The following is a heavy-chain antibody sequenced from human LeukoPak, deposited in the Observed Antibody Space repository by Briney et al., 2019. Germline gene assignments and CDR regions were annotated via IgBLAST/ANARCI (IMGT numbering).Heavy chain of an antibody. CDR2: ISDSGGAI. CDR3: ARGVAGMAYFDY. D-gene: IGHD6-13*01. V-gene: IGHV3-23*01. Sequence: PGGSLRLSCAASGFTFSTYALNWVRQAPGKGLEWVSAISDSGGAIYYADSVKGRFTMSRDNSKNSLFLQMNSLRDEDTAVFYCARGVAGMAYFDYWGQGTLVTVSS. CDR1: GFTFSTYA. J-gene: IGHJ4*02.